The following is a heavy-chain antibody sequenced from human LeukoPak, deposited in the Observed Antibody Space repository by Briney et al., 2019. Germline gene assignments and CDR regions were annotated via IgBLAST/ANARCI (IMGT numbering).Heavy chain of an antibody. CDR1: GDSISSYY. V-gene: IGHV4-59*01. CDR3: ARVGRGDHTWGSYSFDY. D-gene: IGHD3-16*01. CDR2: ISYTGST. Sequence: PSETLSLTCTGSGDSISSYYWSWIRQPPGKGLEWIGYISYTGSTNYNPSLRSRVTIAVDTSNNQFSLRLNSVTAADTAVYYCARVGRGDHTWGSYSFDYWGQGTLVTVSS. J-gene: IGHJ4*02.